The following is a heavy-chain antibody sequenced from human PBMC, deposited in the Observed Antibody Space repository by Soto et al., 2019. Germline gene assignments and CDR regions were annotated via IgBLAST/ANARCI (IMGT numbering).Heavy chain of an antibody. J-gene: IGHJ4*02. CDR3: ARRQGGWLRNFDY. V-gene: IGHV4-39*01. CDR1: GGSISSSSYY. CDR2: IYYSGST. D-gene: IGHD5-12*01. Sequence: QLQLQESGPGLVKPSETLSLTCTVSGGSISSSSYYWGWIRQPPGKGLEWIGSIYYSGSTYYNPSLKSRVTISVDTSKNQFSLKLSSVTAADTALYYCARRQGGWLRNFDYWGQGTLVTVSS.